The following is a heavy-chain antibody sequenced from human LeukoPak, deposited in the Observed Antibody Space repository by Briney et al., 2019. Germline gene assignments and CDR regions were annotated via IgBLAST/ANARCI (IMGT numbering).Heavy chain of an antibody. J-gene: IGHJ6*02. V-gene: IGHV1-8*01. CDR2: MNPNSGNT. Sequence: ASVKVSCKASGYTFTSYDINWVRQATGQGLEWMGWMNPNSGNTGYAQKFQGRVTMTRTTSISTAYMELSSLRSEDTAVYYCARVPQGKTYYDFWSGYYRPLWEPNYYYYGMDVWGQGTTVTVSS. D-gene: IGHD3-3*01. CDR1: GYTFTSYD. CDR3: ARVPQGKTYYDFWSGYYRPLWEPNYYYYGMDV.